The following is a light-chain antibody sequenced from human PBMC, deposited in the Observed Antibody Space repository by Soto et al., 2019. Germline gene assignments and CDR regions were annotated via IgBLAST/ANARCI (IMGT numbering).Light chain of an antibody. V-gene: IGKV3-20*01. CDR2: GAS. Sequence: EIVLTQSPGTLSLSPGERATLSCRASQSVSSSYLAWYQQKPGQAPRLLIYGASSRATGIPDRFSGSGSGTDFPPTISRLEAEDFAVYYCQQYGSSPPWTFGQGTKVEIK. CDR3: QQYGSSPPWT. J-gene: IGKJ1*01. CDR1: QSVSSSY.